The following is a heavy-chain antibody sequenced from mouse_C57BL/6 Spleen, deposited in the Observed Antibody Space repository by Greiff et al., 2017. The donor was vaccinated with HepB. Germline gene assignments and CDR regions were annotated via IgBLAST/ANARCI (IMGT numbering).Heavy chain of an antibody. V-gene: IGHV1-18*01. J-gene: IGHJ4*01. CDR2: INPNNGGT. CDR1: GYTFTDYN. Sequence: EVQLQQSGPELVKPGASVKIPCKASGYTFTDYNMDWVKQSHGKSLEWIGDINPNNGGTIYNQKFKGKATLTVDKSSSTAYRELRSLTSEATAVYYCTRPGGNYDYYAMDYWGQGTSVTVSS. D-gene: IGHD2-1*01. CDR3: TRPGGNYDYYAMDY.